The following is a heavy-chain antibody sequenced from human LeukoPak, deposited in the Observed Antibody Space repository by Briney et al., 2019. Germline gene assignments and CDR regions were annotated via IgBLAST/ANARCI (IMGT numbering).Heavy chain of an antibody. CDR3: ARGRLGRAAAKQNNWFDP. CDR2: MNPNSGNT. V-gene: IGHV1-8*01. CDR1: GYTFTSYD. J-gene: IGHJ5*02. D-gene: IGHD6-13*01. Sequence: ASVKVSCKASGYTFTSYDINWVRQAPGQGLEWMGWMNPNSGNTGYAQKFQGRVTMTRNTSISTAYMELSSLRSEDTAVYYCARGRLGRAAAKQNNWFDPWAREPWSPSPQ.